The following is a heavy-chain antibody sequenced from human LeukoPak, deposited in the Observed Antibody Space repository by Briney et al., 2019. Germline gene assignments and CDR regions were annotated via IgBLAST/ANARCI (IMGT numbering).Heavy chain of an antibody. V-gene: IGHV5-51*01. CDR2: IHPGDSDT. J-gene: IGHJ4*02. Sequence: GESLKISCKGSGNSFTNYWIGWVRQMPGKGLEWMGMIHPGDSDTRYSPSFQGQVTISADKSTTTAYLQWSSLKASDTAMYYCARGPYGSGSYSYFDYWGQGTLVTVSS. CDR1: GNSFTNYW. D-gene: IGHD3-10*01. CDR3: ARGPYGSGSYSYFDY.